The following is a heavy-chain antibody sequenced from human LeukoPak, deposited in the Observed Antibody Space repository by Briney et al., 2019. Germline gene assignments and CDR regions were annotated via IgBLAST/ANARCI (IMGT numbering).Heavy chain of an antibody. CDR3: ARGQYCSGGSCYLNLDY. J-gene: IGHJ4*02. V-gene: IGHV3-33*01. CDR2: IWQSGSNK. CDR1: GFTFSTYG. D-gene: IGHD2-15*01. Sequence: GGSLRLSCAASGFTFSTYGMHWVRQPPGKGLEWVAVIWQSGSNKYCADSVRGRFTISRDNSKNTLYLQMDSLRAEDTAVYYCARGQYCSGGSCYLNLDYWGQGSLVTVSS.